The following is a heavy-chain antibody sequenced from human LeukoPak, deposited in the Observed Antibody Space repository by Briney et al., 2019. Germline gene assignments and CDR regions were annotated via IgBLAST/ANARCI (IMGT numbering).Heavy chain of an antibody. J-gene: IGHJ5*02. CDR1: GYTFTSYG. V-gene: IGHV1-18*01. Sequence: ASVKVSCKASGYTFTSYGISWVRQAPGQGLEWMGWISAYNGNTNYAQKLQGRVTMTTDTSTSTAYMELRSLRSDDTAVYYCARDWSYGHPGDNWFDRWGQGTLVTVSS. CDR2: ISAYNGNT. D-gene: IGHD5-18*01. CDR3: ARDWSYGHPGDNWFDR.